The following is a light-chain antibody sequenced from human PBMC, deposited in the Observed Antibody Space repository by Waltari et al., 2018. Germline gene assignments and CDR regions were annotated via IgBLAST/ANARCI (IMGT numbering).Light chain of an antibody. J-gene: IGKJ2*01. V-gene: IGKV3-20*01. CDR1: KSLTKRY. CDR2: GAS. CDR3: QQYGSSVLYT. Sequence: VLTQSPGTLSLSPGERATLSCRARKSLTKRYLAWYQQKPGQAPRILIYGASSRAAGIPDRFSGSGSGTDFTLTISRLEPEDFAVYYCQQYGSSVLYTFGQGTKLEIK.